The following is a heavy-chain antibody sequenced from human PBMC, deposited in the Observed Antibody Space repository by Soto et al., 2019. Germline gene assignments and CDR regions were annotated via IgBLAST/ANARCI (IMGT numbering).Heavy chain of an antibody. J-gene: IGHJ6*02. CDR3: ARSNWDSYDFWSGYYTGRREYGMDV. CDR1: GYTFTSYD. Sequence: ASVKVSCKASGYTFTSYDINWVRQATGQGLEWMGWMNPNSGNTGYAQKFQGRVTMTRNTSISTAYMELSSLRSEDTAVYYCARSNWDSYDFWSGYYTGRREYGMDVWG. CDR2: MNPNSGNT. D-gene: IGHD3-3*01. V-gene: IGHV1-8*01.